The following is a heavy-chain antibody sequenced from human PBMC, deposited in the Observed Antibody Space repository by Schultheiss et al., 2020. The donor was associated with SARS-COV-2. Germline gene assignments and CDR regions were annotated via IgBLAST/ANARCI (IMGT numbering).Heavy chain of an antibody. CDR1: GFTVSSYA. D-gene: IGHD3-9*01. Sequence: GGSLRLSCAASGFTVSSYAMHWVRQAPGKGLEWVAVISYDGSNKYYADSVKGRFTISRDNSKNTLYLQMNSLRAEDTAVYYCAKGGWLEYWGQGTLVTVSS. J-gene: IGHJ4*02. CDR2: ISYDGSNK. V-gene: IGHV3-30*04. CDR3: AKGGWLEY.